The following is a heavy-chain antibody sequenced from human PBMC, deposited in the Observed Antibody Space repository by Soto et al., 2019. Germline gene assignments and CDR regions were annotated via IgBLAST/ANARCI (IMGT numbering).Heavy chain of an antibody. J-gene: IGHJ4*02. Sequence: PAETLSLTCAVSGGSFTSNNWWTWVRQPPGQGLEWIGEIYRTGSTNYNPSLKSRVTISLDKSENQFSLKVTSLTAADTAVYYCASRDPGTSVDYWGQGTLVTVSS. CDR1: GGSFTSNNW. CDR2: IYRTGST. CDR3: ASRDPGTSVDY. V-gene: IGHV4-4*02. D-gene: IGHD1-7*01.